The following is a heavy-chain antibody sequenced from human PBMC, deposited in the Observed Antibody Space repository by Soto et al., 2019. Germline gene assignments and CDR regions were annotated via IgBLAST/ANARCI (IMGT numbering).Heavy chain of an antibody. V-gene: IGHV4-4*07. CDR3: ARGQRFSDWFDP. Sequence: SETLSLTCTFSGCATNSYYWTSIRQPAGKGLEWIGRIYSSGSTKYNPSLQSRVTMSLDTSKNQFSLRLTSVTAADTAVYYCARGQRFSDWFDPWGQGTLVTVSS. CDR2: IYSSGST. J-gene: IGHJ5*02. D-gene: IGHD3-3*01. CDR1: GCATNSYY.